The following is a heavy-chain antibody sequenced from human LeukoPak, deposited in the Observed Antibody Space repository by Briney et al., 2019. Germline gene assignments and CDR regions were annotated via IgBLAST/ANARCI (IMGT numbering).Heavy chain of an antibody. CDR2: INPNSGGT. CDR1: GYTFTSYY. D-gene: IGHD1-1*01. CDR3: AREKLSSNWFDP. Sequence: ASVKVSCKASGYTFTSYYMHWVRQAPGQGLEWMGWINPNSGGTNYAQKFQGRVTMTRDTSISTAYMELSRLRSDDTAVYYCAREKLSSNWFDPWGQGTLVTASS. V-gene: IGHV1-2*02. J-gene: IGHJ5*02.